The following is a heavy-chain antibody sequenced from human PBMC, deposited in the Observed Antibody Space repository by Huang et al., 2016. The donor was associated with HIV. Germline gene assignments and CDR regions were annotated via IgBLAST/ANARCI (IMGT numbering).Heavy chain of an antibody. J-gene: IGHJ4*02. Sequence: QVQLMQSGPEVKKPGASVRVSCKAPGYSFTTYGLNWVRQAPGHGLEWMGWVSPYNTKTDDAEKFQGRVTMTRDTSTTTAYMELRGLRSDDTAIYYCATDYYANFDYWGQGTLVTISS. CDR2: VSPYNTKT. D-gene: IGHD2-2*01. CDR1: GYSFTTYG. V-gene: IGHV1-18*04. CDR3: ATDYYANFDY.